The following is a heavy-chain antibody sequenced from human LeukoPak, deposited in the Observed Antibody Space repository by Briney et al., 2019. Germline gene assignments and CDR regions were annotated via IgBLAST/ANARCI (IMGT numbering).Heavy chain of an antibody. J-gene: IGHJ4*02. V-gene: IGHV3-74*01. D-gene: IGHD4-17*01. CDR2: INIDGSTT. CDR1: GFTFSTYR. CDR3: AKTRYDYGVGFDY. Sequence: GGSLRLSCAASGFTFSTYRMHWVRQAPGQGLEWVSLINIDGSTTSYADSVKGRFSISRDNAKNTLYLQMNSLRAEDTAVYYCAKTRYDYGVGFDYWGQGTLVTVSS.